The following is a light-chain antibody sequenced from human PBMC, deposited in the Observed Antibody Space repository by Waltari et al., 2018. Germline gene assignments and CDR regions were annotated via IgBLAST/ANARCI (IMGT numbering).Light chain of an antibody. CDR3: QQYYTTPHT. CDR2: WAS. CDR1: QSVLHSSQNKNF. J-gene: IGKJ2*01. Sequence: DIVMTQSPDSLAVSLGERATIHCKYSQSVLHSSQNKNFLAWYQHKPRQPPKLLIYWASTRQSGVPDRFSGSGSGTDFTLTISGLQAEDVAVYYCQQYYTTPHTFGQGTKLEIK. V-gene: IGKV4-1*01.